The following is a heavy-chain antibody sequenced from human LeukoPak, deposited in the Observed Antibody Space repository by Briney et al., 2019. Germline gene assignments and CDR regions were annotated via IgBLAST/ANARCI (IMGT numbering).Heavy chain of an antibody. CDR1: GGSFSGYY. Sequence: SETLSLTCAVYGGSFSGYYWSWIRQPPGKGLEWIGEINHSGSTNYNPSLKSRVTISVYTSKNQFSLKLSSVTAADTAVYYCARSLPLWSGYLSHRWFDPWGQGTLVTVSS. CDR3: ARSLPLWSGYLSHRWFDP. CDR2: INHSGST. D-gene: IGHD3-3*01. V-gene: IGHV4-34*01. J-gene: IGHJ5*02.